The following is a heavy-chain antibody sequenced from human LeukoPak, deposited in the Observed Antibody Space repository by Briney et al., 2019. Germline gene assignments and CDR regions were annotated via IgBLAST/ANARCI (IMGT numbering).Heavy chain of an antibody. Sequence: GRSLRLSCAASGFTFSSYGMHWVRQAPGKGLEWVANIKQDGSEKYYVDSVKGRFTISRDNAKNSLYLQMNSLRAEDTAVYYCARVRYDFWSGYPYYFDYWGQGTLVTVSS. J-gene: IGHJ4*02. D-gene: IGHD3-3*01. V-gene: IGHV3-7*01. CDR1: GFTFSSYG. CDR3: ARVRYDFWSGYPYYFDY. CDR2: IKQDGSEK.